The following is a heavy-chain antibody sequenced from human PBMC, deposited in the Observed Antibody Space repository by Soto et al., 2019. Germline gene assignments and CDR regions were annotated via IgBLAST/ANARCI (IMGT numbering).Heavy chain of an antibody. CDR3: AHRPKLVVVDYFDY. D-gene: IGHD2-15*01. J-gene: IGHJ4*02. Sequence: QITLKESGPTLVKPTQTLTLTCTFSGFSLSTSAVGVGWIRQPPGKALEWLALIYWDDDKRSSPFLKSRLTITKDPSKNQVVLTMSNMDPVDTATYYCAHRPKLVVVDYFDYWGQGTLVTVSS. V-gene: IGHV2-5*02. CDR2: IYWDDDK. CDR1: GFSLSTSAVG.